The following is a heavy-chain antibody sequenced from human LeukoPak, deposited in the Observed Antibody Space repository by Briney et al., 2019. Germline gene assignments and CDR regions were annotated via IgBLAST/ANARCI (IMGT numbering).Heavy chain of an antibody. J-gene: IGHJ4*02. V-gene: IGHV3-21*01. D-gene: IGHD6-19*01. CDR2: ISTTSSYI. CDR1: GVTLSVYS. Sequence: PGGSLRLSCAASGVTLSVYSMNWVRQAPGKGLEWVSCISTTSSYIYYADSVKGRFTISRDNAKNSLYLQMNSLRAEDTAVYYCARGLSSGWYYGPDYWGQGTLVTVSS. CDR3: ARGLSSGWYYGPDY.